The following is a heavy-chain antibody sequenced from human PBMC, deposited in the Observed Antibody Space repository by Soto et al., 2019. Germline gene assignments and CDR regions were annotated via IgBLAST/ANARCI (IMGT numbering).Heavy chain of an antibody. CDR1: GFTFSNYA. Sequence: EVQLLESGGGLVQPGGSLRLSCTTSGFTFSNYAMSWVRQPPGKGLEWASTISGSSSVTYYADSVKGRFTISRDNSKNTVFLKMNGLRAEDTAVYFWAKGYCRGGDFNQRPEFDYWGQGALVTVSS. D-gene: IGHD2-15*01. V-gene: IGHV3-23*01. CDR3: AKGYCRGGDFNQRPEFDY. J-gene: IGHJ4*02. CDR2: ISGSSSVT.